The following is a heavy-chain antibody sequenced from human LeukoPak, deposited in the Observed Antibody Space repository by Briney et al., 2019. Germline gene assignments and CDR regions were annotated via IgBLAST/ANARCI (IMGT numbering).Heavy chain of an antibody. J-gene: IGHJ5*02. CDR2: TYYRPKWYR. CDR1: GDTVSSNSAA. CDR3: ARARGVSGMNWFDP. D-gene: IGHD2-8*01. V-gene: IGHV6-1*01. Sequence: SQTLSLTCGISGDTVSSNSAAWNWIRQSPSRGLEWLGRTYYRPKWYRDYAATVKSRITINPDTSKNQFSLQLNSVTPDDTAVYYCARARGVSGMNWFDPWGQGTLVAVSS.